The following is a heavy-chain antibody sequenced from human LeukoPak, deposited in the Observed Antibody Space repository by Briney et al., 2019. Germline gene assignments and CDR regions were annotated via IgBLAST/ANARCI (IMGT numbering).Heavy chain of an antibody. CDR1: GFTFRDYY. CDR3: ARDLRYYDSSGYYPWRAFDI. Sequence: GGSLRLSCAASGFTFRDYYMTWMRQAPGKGLEWLSYISSSGDTIYYADSVKGRFTISRDNAKKSLYLQMNSLRADDTAVYYCARDLRYYDSSGYYPWRAFDIWGQGTMVTVSS. D-gene: IGHD3-22*01. V-gene: IGHV3-11*01. CDR2: ISSSGDTI. J-gene: IGHJ3*02.